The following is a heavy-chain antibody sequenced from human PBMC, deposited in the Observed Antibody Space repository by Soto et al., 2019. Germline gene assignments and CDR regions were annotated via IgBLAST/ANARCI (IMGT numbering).Heavy chain of an antibody. CDR2: IRSKANSYAT. CDR1: AFNFPGSA. J-gene: IGHJ6*02. Sequence: GGSLTLSCALSAFNFPGSAMHWARQASGKGLERVGRIRSKANSYATAYAASVKGRFTISRDDSKNTAYLQMNSLKTEDTAVYYCTRVVRGVITSPYYGMDVWGQGTTVTVSS. CDR3: TRVVRGVITSPYYGMDV. D-gene: IGHD3-10*01. V-gene: IGHV3-73*01.